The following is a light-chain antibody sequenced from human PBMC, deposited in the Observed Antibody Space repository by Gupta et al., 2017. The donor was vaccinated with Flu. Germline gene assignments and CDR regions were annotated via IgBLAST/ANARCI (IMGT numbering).Light chain of an antibody. CDR2: QDN. J-gene: IGLJ1*01. CDR1: KLGDKY. CDR3: QAWDSNTLYV. Sequence: SYELTQPPSVSVSPGQTASITCSGDKLGDKYASWYQQKPGQSPVLVIYQDNKRPSGIPDRFSGSNSGNTATLTISGTQAMDEADDYCQAWDSNTLYVFGTGTKVTVL. V-gene: IGLV3-1*01.